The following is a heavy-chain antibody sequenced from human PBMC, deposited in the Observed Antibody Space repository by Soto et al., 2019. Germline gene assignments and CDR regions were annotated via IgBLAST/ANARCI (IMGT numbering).Heavy chain of an antibody. Sequence: QVQLVESGGGVVQPGRSLRLSCAASGFTFSSYGMHWVRQAPGKGLEWVAVISYDGSNKYYADSVKGRFTISRDNSKNTLYLQMNSLRAEDTDVYYCANMDYWGQGTLVTVSS. CDR1: GFTFSSYG. V-gene: IGHV3-30*18. CDR2: ISYDGSNK. CDR3: ANMDY. J-gene: IGHJ4*02.